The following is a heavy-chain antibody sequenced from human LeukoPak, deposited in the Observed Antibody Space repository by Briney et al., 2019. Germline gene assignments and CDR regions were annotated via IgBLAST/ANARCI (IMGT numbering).Heavy chain of an antibody. J-gene: IGHJ3*02. Sequence: GGSLRLSCAASGFTFSSYAMHWVRQAPGKGLEWVAVISYDGSNKYYADSVKGRFTISRDNSKNTLYLQMNSLRAEDTAVYYCARIPYSSRLTCDIWGQGTMVTVSS. CDR3: ARIPYSSRLTCDI. CDR2: ISYDGSNK. CDR1: GFTFSSYA. D-gene: IGHD6-19*01. V-gene: IGHV3-30-3*01.